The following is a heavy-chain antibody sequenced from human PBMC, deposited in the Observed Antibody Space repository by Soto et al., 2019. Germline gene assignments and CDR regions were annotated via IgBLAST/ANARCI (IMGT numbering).Heavy chain of an antibody. CDR3: ARDRPADY. CDR1: GFTFSAYS. Sequence: EVQLVESGGGLVQPGGSLRLSCAASGFTFSAYSMNWVRQAPGKGLEWVSYIISSSSTIYYADSVKGRFTISRDNAKNSVYLQMNSLRDEDTVVYYCARDRPADYWGQGTLVTVSA. CDR2: IISSSSTI. J-gene: IGHJ4*02. V-gene: IGHV3-48*02.